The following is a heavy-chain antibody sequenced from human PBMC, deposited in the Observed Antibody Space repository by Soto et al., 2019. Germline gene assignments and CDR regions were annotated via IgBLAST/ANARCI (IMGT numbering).Heavy chain of an antibody. V-gene: IGHV1-3*01. CDR1: GYTFTSYA. J-gene: IGHJ3*02. CDR2: INAGNGNT. D-gene: IGHD1-7*01. CDR3: AREPSKSLELISGLQDAFDI. Sequence: ASVKVSCKASGYTFTSYAMHWVRQAPGQRLEWMGWINAGNGNTKYSQKFQGRVTITRDTSASTAYMQLNSVTPEDTAVYYCAREPSKSLELISGLQDAFDIWGQGTMVTVS.